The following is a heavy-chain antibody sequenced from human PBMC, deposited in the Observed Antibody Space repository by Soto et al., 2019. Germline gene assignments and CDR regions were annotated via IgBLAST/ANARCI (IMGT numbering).Heavy chain of an antibody. J-gene: IGHJ5*02. Sequence: QITLKESGPTLVKPTQTLTLTCTFSGFSLSTTGVGVGWIRQPPGKALEWLALIYWDDDQRYSPSLKSRLTITKDTSKNQVVLSMTNMDPVDTATYYCAHYRGQSQLQKYDWFDPWGQGTLVTVSS. D-gene: IGHD2-2*01. V-gene: IGHV2-5*02. CDR3: AHYRGQSQLQKYDWFDP. CDR2: IYWDDDQ. CDR1: GFSLSTTGVG.